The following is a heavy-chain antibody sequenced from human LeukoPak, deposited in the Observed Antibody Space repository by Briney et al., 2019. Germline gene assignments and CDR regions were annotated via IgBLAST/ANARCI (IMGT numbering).Heavy chain of an antibody. Sequence: PSETLSLTCTVSGGSISSSSYYWGWIRQPPGKGLEWIGSIYYSGSTYYNPSLKSRVTISVDTSKNQFSLELSSVTAADTAVYYCAYSRGLWFGIDYWGQGTLVTVSS. V-gene: IGHV4-39*01. CDR1: GGSISSSSYY. D-gene: IGHD3-10*01. CDR3: AYSRGLWFGIDY. CDR2: IYYSGST. J-gene: IGHJ4*02.